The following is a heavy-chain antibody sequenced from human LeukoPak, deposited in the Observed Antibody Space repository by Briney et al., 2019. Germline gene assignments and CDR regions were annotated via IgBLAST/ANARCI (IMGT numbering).Heavy chain of an antibody. D-gene: IGHD2-2*01. CDR2: IHTSGST. CDR1: VGSISSYY. V-gene: IGHV4-4*07. CDR3: AKGEGYCSSTSCYASWFDP. Sequence: SETLSLTCTAPVGSISSYYWSWIRQPAGKGLEWIGRIHTSGSTNYNPSLKSRVTMSVDTSKNQFSLKLSSVTAADTAVYYCAKGEGYCSSTSCYASWFDPWGQGTLVTVSS. J-gene: IGHJ5*02.